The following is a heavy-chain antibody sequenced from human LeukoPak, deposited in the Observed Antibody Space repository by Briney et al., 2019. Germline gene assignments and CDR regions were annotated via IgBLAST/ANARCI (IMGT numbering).Heavy chain of an antibody. Sequence: ASVKVSCKASGYTFTGYYMHWVRQAPGQGLEWMGWINPNSGGTNYAQKFQGRVTMTTDTSTTTAYMELRSLRSDDTAVYYCARDGRSGYDTFDYWGQGTLVTVSS. CDR2: INPNSGGT. CDR3: ARDGRSGYDTFDY. V-gene: IGHV1-2*02. CDR1: GYTFTGYY. J-gene: IGHJ4*02. D-gene: IGHD5-12*01.